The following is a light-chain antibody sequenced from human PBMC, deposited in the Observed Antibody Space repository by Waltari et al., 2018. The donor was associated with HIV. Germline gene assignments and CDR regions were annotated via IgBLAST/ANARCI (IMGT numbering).Light chain of an antibody. Sequence: SALTQPPSASGSPGQSVTIPCTGTSSDVGAYDFVSWYPKHPGKVPKLIIYELTKRPSGVPDRFFGSKSDNTASLTISGLQAEDEADYYCTSYASNNNYVFGTGTKVTVL. V-gene: IGLV2-8*01. CDR2: ELT. CDR1: SSDVGAYDF. J-gene: IGLJ1*01. CDR3: TSYASNNNYV.